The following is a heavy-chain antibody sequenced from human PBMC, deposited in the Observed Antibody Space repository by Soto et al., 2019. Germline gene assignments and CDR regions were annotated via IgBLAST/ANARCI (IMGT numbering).Heavy chain of an antibody. CDR1: GGTLSSYT. J-gene: IGHJ3*02. D-gene: IGHD2-2*02. V-gene: IGHV1-69*02. CDR3: ARPYCSSTSCYNGAFDI. Sequence: ASVKVSCKASGGTLSSYTISWVRQAPGQGLEWMGRIIPILGIANYAQKFQGRVTITADKSTSTAYMELSSLRSEDTAVYYCARPYCSSTSCYNGAFDIWGQGTMVTVSS. CDR2: IIPILGIA.